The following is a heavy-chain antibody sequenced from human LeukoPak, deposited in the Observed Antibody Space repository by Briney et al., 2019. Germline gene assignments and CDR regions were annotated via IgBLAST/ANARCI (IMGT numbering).Heavy chain of an antibody. CDR2: ISHSGST. J-gene: IGHJ4*02. V-gene: IGHV4-38-2*02. Sequence: SETLSLTCIASDYSISSGYYWGWIRQPPGKGLEWIGSISHSGSTYYNPSLKSRVTISLDTSKNQFSLKLRSVTAADTAFYYCTRGGDVVGATIDSWGQGTLVTVSS. CDR3: TRGGDVVGATIDS. D-gene: IGHD1-26*01. CDR1: DYSISSGYY.